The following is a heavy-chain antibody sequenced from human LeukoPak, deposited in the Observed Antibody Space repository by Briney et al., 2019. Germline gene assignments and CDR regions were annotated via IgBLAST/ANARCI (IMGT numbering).Heavy chain of an antibody. D-gene: IGHD6-13*01. V-gene: IGHV3-9*01. CDR1: GFTFDDYA. CDR2: ISWNSGSI. Sequence: GRSLRLSCAASGFTFDDYAMHWVRQAPGKGLEWVSGISWNSGSIGYAESVKGRFTISRDNAKNSLYLQMNSLRAEDTALYYCAKARAAAGTYYGMDVWGQGTTVTVSS. CDR3: AKARAAAGTYYGMDV. J-gene: IGHJ6*02.